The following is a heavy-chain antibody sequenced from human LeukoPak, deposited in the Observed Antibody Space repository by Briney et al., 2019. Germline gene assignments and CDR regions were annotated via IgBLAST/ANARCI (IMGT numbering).Heavy chain of an antibody. J-gene: IGHJ4*02. CDR3: AKVPHYGGNSPYFDS. V-gene: IGHV3-33*06. D-gene: IGHD4-23*01. Sequence: PGGSLRLSCAASGFTFSSYGMHWVRQAPGKGLEWLAVIWYDGSNIYYADSVKGRFAISRDNSKGTLYLQLSSLRAEDTAVYYCAKVPHYGGNSPYFDSWGQGTLVTVSS. CDR1: GFTFSSYG. CDR2: IWYDGSNI.